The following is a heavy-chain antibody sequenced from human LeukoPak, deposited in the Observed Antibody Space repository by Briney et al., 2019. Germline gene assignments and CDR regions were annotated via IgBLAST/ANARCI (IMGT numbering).Heavy chain of an antibody. CDR3: ARVGGYSYGYLDY. Sequence: ASVKVSCKASGYTFTGYYMHWVRQAPGQGLEWMGWINPNSGGTNYAQKFQGRVTMTRDTSISTAYMELSRLRSDDTAVYYCARVGGYSYGYLDYWGQGTLVTVSS. J-gene: IGHJ4*02. V-gene: IGHV1-2*02. CDR1: GYTFTGYY. CDR2: INPNSGGT. D-gene: IGHD5-18*01.